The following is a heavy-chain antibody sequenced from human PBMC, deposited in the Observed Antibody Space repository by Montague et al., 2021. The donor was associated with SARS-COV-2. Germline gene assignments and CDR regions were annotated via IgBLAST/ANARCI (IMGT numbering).Heavy chain of an antibody. CDR1: GGSITSGAYY. D-gene: IGHD2-21*02. J-gene: IGHJ2*01. CDR3: AREWGRGGDRYWYFDL. CDR2: IYYSGRT. Sequence: TLSLTCNVSGGSITSGAYYWSWIRQPPGKGLEWIGYIYYSGRTFLNPSLKSRVTISVDTSNNQFSLKVTSVTAADTAVYYCAREWGRGGDRYWYFDLWGRGTLVTVSS. V-gene: IGHV4-31*03.